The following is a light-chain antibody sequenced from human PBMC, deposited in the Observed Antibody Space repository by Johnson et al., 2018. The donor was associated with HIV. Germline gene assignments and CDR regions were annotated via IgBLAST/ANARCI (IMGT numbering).Light chain of an antibody. Sequence: QSVLTQPPSVSAAPGQKVIISCSGSSSNIGKNYVSWYQQLPGTAPKLLIYENTKRPSGIPDRFSGSKSGTSATLGITGLQTGDEADYYCGTWDSSLSAGVFGTGTTVTVL. CDR1: SSNIGKNY. CDR2: ENT. V-gene: IGLV1-51*02. CDR3: GTWDSSLSAGV. J-gene: IGLJ1*01.